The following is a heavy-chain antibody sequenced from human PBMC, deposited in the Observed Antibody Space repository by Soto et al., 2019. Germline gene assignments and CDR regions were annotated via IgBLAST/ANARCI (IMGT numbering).Heavy chain of an antibody. CDR1: GGSMSSYY. J-gene: IGHJ3*02. CDR3: ARGSGTHGFDI. D-gene: IGHD1-26*01. V-gene: IGHV4-4*07. Sequence: TLSLTCTVSGGSMSSYYWSWIRQPAGKGLEWIGRIYTSGSTNYNPSLKSRVTMSVDTSKKQFSLKLTSVTAADTAVYYCARGSGTHGFDIWGQGTMVTVSS. CDR2: IYTSGST.